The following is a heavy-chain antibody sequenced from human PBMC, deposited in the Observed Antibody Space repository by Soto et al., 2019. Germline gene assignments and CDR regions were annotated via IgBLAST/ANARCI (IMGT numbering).Heavy chain of an antibody. V-gene: IGHV1-2*04. D-gene: IGHD2-2*01. Sequence: GASVTVSCKTSGYTFTGYYMHRVRQAPGQGLEWMGWINPNSGGTNYAQKFQGWVTMTRDTSISTAYMELSRLRSDDTAVYYCARGSRYRQLLSPYYYYYYMDVWGKGTTVTVS. CDR2: INPNSGGT. CDR3: ARGSRYRQLLSPYYYYYYMDV. CDR1: GYTFTGYY. J-gene: IGHJ6*03.